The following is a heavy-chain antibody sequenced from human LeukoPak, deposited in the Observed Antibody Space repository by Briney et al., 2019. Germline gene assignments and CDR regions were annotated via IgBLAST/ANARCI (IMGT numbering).Heavy chain of an antibody. Sequence: GGSLRLSCAASGFSFSAYWMTWVRQAPGTGLEWVANINPAGSETYYVDPVKGRFSISRDNAKNSLYLQMNSLRAEDTAVYYCARAGRDGYNLDYWGQGTLVTVSS. D-gene: IGHD5-24*01. CDR1: GFSFSAYW. CDR2: INPAGSET. J-gene: IGHJ4*02. CDR3: ARAGRDGYNLDY. V-gene: IGHV3-7*01.